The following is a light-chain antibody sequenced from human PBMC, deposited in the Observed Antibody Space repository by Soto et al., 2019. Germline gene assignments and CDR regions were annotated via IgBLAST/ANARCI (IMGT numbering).Light chain of an antibody. CDR1: QSVSNNY. V-gene: IGKV3-20*01. CDR2: GSS. Sequence: EVVLTQSPGTLSLSPGESATLSCRASQSVSNNYFAWYQQKPGQAPRLLIFGSSDRATGIPDRFSGSGSGTDFTLTSSRLEPEDFAVYYCQQYGSSPPYTFGQATKLEI. CDR3: QQYGSSPPYT. J-gene: IGKJ2*01.